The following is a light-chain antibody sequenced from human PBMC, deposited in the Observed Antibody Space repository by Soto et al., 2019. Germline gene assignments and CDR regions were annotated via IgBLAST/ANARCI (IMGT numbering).Light chain of an antibody. CDR1: QSISNY. J-gene: IGKJ1*01. Sequence: DIQITQSPSTLSGSVGDRVTITCRASQSISNYLNWYQQKPGKAPKLLIYAASSLQSGVPSRFSGSGSGTEFTLTISSLQSADFAVYYCQHYNNWPRTFGQGTKVDIK. CDR2: AAS. V-gene: IGKV1-39*01. CDR3: QHYNNWPRT.